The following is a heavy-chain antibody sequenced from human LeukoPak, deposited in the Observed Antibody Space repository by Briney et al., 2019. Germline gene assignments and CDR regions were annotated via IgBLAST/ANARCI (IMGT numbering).Heavy chain of an antibody. CDR1: GYTFTSYG. CDR2: ISAYNGNT. CDR3: ARFSGVLVPDDY. D-gene: IGHD2-8*02. Sequence: ASVEDSCKASGYTFTSYGISWVRQAPGQGLEWMGWISAYNGNTNYAQKLQGRITMTTDTSTSTAYMELRSLRSDDTAVYYCARFSGVLVPDDYWGQGTLVTVSS. V-gene: IGHV1-18*01. J-gene: IGHJ4*02.